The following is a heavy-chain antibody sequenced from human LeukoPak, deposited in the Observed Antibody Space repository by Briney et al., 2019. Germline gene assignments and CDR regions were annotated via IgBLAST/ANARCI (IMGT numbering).Heavy chain of an antibody. D-gene: IGHD6-13*01. V-gene: IGHV3-21*01. CDR2: ISSSSSYI. J-gene: IGHJ4*02. CDR1: GFTFSSYA. Sequence: GGSLRLSCAASGFTFSSYAMHWVRQAPGKGLEWVSSISSSSSYIYYADSVKGRFTISRDNAKNSLYLQMNSLRAEDTAVYYCARSSSSWDLGHWGQGTLVTVSS. CDR3: ARSSSSWDLGH.